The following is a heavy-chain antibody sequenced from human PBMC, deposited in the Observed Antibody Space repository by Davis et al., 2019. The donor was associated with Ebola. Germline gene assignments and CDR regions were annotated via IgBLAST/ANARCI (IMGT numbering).Heavy chain of an antibody. CDR2: IWYDGSNK. Sequence: GESLKISCAASGFTFSSYGMHWVRQAPGKGLEWVAVIWYDGSNKYYADSVKGRFTISRDNSKNTLCLQMNSLRAEDTAVYYCARDRTTLDYWGQGTLVTVSS. CDR3: ARDRTTLDY. V-gene: IGHV3-33*01. D-gene: IGHD2-2*01. CDR1: GFTFSSYG. J-gene: IGHJ4*02.